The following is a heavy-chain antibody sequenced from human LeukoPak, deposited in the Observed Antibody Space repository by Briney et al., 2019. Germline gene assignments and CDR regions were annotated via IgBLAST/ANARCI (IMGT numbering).Heavy chain of an antibody. D-gene: IGHD2-15*01. CDR3: ASALGYCSGGSCYSSGQPYDY. J-gene: IGHJ4*02. Sequence: SVKVSCKASGGTFSGYAISWVRQAPGEGLEWMGGIIPIFHTANYAQKFQGRVTITTDESTSTAYMDLNNLRSEDTAVYYCASALGYCSGGSCYSSGQPYDYWGQGTLVTVSS. CDR1: GGTFSGYA. V-gene: IGHV1-69*05. CDR2: IIPIFHTA.